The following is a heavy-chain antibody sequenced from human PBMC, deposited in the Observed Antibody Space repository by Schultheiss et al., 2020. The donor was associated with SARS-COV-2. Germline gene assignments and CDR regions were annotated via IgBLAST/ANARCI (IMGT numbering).Heavy chain of an antibody. V-gene: IGHV1-69*06. Sequence: SVKVSCKASGGTFSSYAISWVRQAPGQGLEWMGGIIPIFGTANYAQKFQGRVTITADKSTSTAYMELSSLRSEDTAVYYCAKALIHYDIGGYWGQGTLVTVSS. CDR3: AKALIHYDIGGY. CDR2: IIPIFGTA. CDR1: GGTFSSYA. J-gene: IGHJ4*02. D-gene: IGHD3-9*01.